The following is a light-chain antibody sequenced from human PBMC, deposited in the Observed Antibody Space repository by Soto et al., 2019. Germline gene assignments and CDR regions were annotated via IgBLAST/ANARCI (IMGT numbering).Light chain of an antibody. V-gene: IGKV1-5*01. CDR1: QSISRW. CDR3: QQYNAYSTWT. CDR2: NAS. Sequence: IQLTQSPSSLSASVGDRVTITCRASQSISRWLAWYQQKPGKAPKVLIWNASTLQRGVPSRFSGSGSGTEFTLTISSLQPDDFATYYCQQYNAYSTWTFGQGTKVDIK. J-gene: IGKJ1*01.